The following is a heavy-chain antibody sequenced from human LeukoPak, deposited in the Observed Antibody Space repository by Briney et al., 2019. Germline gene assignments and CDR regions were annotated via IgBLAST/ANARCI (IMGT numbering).Heavy chain of an antibody. J-gene: IGHJ1*01. V-gene: IGHV4-34*01. CDR2: INHSGST. CDR1: GGSFSGYY. D-gene: IGHD3-22*01. Sequence: PSETLSLTCAVYGGSFSGYYWSWIPQPPGKGLEWIGEINHSGSTNYNPSLKSRVTISVDTSTNQFSLKRSSVTAAHTAVYYCALTVDYDSSGYYYEVQHWGQGTLVTVSS. CDR3: ALTVDYDSSGYYYEVQH.